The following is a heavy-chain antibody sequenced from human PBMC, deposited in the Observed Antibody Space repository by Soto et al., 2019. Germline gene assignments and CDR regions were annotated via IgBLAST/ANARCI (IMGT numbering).Heavy chain of an antibody. CDR3: ARESEDLTSNFDY. J-gene: IGHJ4*02. CDR2: ISSTTNYI. CDR1: GVTFTRYS. V-gene: IGHV3-21*06. Sequence: GGSLRLSCAASGVTFTRYSMNWVRQAPGKGLEWVSSISSTTNYIYYGDSMKGRFTIPRDNAKNSLYLEMNSLRAEDTAVYYCARESEDLTSNFDYWGQGTLVTVSS.